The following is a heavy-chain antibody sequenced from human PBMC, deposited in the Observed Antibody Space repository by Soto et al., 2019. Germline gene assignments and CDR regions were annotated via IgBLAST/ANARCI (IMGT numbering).Heavy chain of an antibody. Sequence: GSLRLSCAASGFTFSDHYMEWVRQAPGKGLEWVGRTRNKVDSYTTEYAASVRGRFTISRDDSKTSLYLQMNSLKTEDTALYYCATGTVGAMDYWGQGTLVTAPQ. CDR2: TRNKVDSYTT. J-gene: IGHJ4*02. V-gene: IGHV3-72*01. CDR1: GFTFSDHY. CDR3: ATGTVGAMDY. D-gene: IGHD1-26*01.